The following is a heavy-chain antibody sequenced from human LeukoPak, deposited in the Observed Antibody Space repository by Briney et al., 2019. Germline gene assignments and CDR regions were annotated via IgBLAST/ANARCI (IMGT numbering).Heavy chain of an antibody. CDR2: LSTSGAAT. CDR1: GFTFSSFS. V-gene: IGHV3-23*01. Sequence: GGSLRLSCAASGFTFSSFSMNWVRQAPGKGLEWVSTLSTSGAATYYADSVKGRFTISRDNSKNTLYLQMNSLRAEDTAVYYCAKDLVGYYGSGSPQYYFDYWGQGTLVTVSS. J-gene: IGHJ4*02. CDR3: AKDLVGYYGSGSPQYYFDY. D-gene: IGHD3-10*01.